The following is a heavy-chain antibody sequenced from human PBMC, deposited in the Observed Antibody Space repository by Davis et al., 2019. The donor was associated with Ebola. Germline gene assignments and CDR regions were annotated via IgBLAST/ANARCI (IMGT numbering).Heavy chain of an antibody. CDR3: ARQWTLRDAFDV. D-gene: IGHD2-15*01. V-gene: IGHV4-59*08. CDR1: GGSISSYY. CDR2: IYYSGAIYYSGNT. J-gene: IGHJ3*01. Sequence: MPSETLSLTCTVSGGSISSYYWSWIRQPPGKGLEWIGYIYYSGAIYYSGNTNYNPSLKSRVTMALDTSKSQFSLTLTSVTAADTAVYYCARQWTLRDAFDVWGQGTMVTVSS.